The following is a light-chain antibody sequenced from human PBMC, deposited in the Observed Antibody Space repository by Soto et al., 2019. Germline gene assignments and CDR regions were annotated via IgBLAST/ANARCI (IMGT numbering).Light chain of an antibody. CDR3: CSYAGSSTWV. V-gene: IGLV2-23*01. J-gene: IGLJ3*02. CDR2: AGS. CDR1: SSDVGSYNF. Sequence: QSALTQPASVSGSPGQSITISCTGTSSDVGSYNFVSWYQQHPGKAPKLMIYAGSKRPSGVSNRFSGSKSGNTASLTISGLQADDEADYYCCSYAGSSTWVFGGGTKLTVL.